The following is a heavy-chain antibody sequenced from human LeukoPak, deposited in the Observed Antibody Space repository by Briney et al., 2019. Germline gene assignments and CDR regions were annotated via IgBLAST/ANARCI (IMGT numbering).Heavy chain of an antibody. J-gene: IGHJ3*02. CDR3: ARGDDSSGWRGAAFDI. Sequence: GGSLRLSCAAPGSTFNNYNMKWVRQDPGKGLEWVSSLSTSSNYMYYADAVKGRFTISRDNVKNSLYLQMNSLRAEDTALYYCARGDDSSGWRGAAFDIWGQGTMVTVSS. CDR1: GSTFNNYN. V-gene: IGHV3-21*01. D-gene: IGHD6-19*01. CDR2: LSTSSNYM.